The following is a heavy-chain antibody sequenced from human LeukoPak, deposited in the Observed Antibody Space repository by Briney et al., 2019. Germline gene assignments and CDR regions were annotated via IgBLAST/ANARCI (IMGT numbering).Heavy chain of an antibody. CDR3: ARTFYDTLDSDAFDF. D-gene: IGHD2/OR15-2a*01. J-gene: IGHJ3*01. CDR1: GGTFSSYA. Sequence: EASVKVSCKASGGTFSSYAISWVRQAPGQGLEWMGWINPDSGGTNNAQKFQGRVTMTRDTSISTAYMELSRLRSDDTAVYYCARTFYDTLDSDAFDFWGQGTMVIVSS. CDR2: INPDSGGT. V-gene: IGHV1-2*02.